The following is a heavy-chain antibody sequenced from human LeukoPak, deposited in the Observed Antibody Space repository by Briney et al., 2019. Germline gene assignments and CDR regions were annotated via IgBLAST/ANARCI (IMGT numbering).Heavy chain of an antibody. CDR2: ISAYSGDT. Sequence: ASVKVSCKASGYTFTSYGISWVRQAPGQGLEWMGWISAYSGDTNYAQKFQGRATMTTDTSTSTAYMELRSLSSDDTAVYYCARARGYSYGYSDSWGQGTLVTVSS. CDR1: GYTFTSYG. CDR3: ARARGYSYGYSDS. D-gene: IGHD5-18*01. J-gene: IGHJ4*02. V-gene: IGHV1-18*01.